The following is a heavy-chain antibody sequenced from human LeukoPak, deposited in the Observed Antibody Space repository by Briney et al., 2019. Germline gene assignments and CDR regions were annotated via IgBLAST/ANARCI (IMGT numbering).Heavy chain of an antibody. CDR3: TRELAGTTVED. D-gene: IGHD1-1*01. V-gene: IGHV4-38-2*02. J-gene: IGHJ4*02. CDR1: GYSISSDYY. CDR2: VYHSGTT. Sequence: MSSETLSLTCTVSGYSISSDYYWGWIRQTPGKGLEWIGSVYHSGTTYHNPSLKSRVTMSVDTSKNQFPLTLTSVTAADTALYYCTRELAGTTVEDWGQGTLVTVSS.